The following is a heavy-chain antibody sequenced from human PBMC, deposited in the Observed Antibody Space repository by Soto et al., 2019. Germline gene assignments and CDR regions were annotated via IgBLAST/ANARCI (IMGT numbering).Heavy chain of an antibody. Sequence: GASVKVSCKASGYTFTGYDINWVRQATGQGLEWMGWMNPNSGNTGYAQKFQGRVTMTRNTSISTAYMELSSLRSEDTAVYYCARHRRYDFWSGYSYWGQGTLVTVSS. CDR1: GYTFTGYD. V-gene: IGHV1-8*01. J-gene: IGHJ4*02. CDR3: ARHRRYDFWSGYSY. D-gene: IGHD3-3*01. CDR2: MNPNSGNT.